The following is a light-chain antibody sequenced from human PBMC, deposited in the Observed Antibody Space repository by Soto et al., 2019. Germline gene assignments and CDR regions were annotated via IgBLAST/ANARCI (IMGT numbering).Light chain of an antibody. V-gene: IGKV3-20*01. CDR2: GAS. CDR1: QSISSSY. CDR3: QQYGSSPRT. Sequence: EIAMTHSPATLSVSPWEIATLSCRASQSISSSYLAWYQQKPGQAPRLLIYGASSRATGIPDRFSGSGSGTDFTLTISRLEPEDFAVYYCQQYGSSPRTFGQGTKVDIK. J-gene: IGKJ1*01.